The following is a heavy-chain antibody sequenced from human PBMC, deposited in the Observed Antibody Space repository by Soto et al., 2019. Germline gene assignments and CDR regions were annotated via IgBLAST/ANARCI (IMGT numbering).Heavy chain of an antibody. CDR3: ARRSSGWYFDY. Sequence: EVQLLESGGGLVQPGGSLRLSCAAPGFTFSNYVMNWVRQAPGKGLEWVSVISGSGGSTYYADSVKGRFTISRDKSKNTLYLQMNSLRGEDTAVYYCARRSSGWYFDYWGQGTLVTVSS. D-gene: IGHD6-19*01. CDR1: GFTFSNYV. CDR2: ISGSGGST. J-gene: IGHJ4*02. V-gene: IGHV3-23*01.